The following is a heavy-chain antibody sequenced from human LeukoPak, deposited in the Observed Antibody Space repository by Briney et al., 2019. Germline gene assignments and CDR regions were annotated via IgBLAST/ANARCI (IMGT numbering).Heavy chain of an antibody. V-gene: IGHV1-69*13. CDR2: IIPIFGTA. Sequence: EASVKVSCKASGYTFTSNYIHWVRQAPGQGLEWMGGIIPIFGTANYAQKFQGRVTITADESTSTAYMELSSLRSEDTAVYYCARDGGWDFRTLGYWGQGTLVTVSS. J-gene: IGHJ4*02. CDR3: ARDGGWDFRTLGY. D-gene: IGHD6-19*01. CDR1: GYTFTSNY.